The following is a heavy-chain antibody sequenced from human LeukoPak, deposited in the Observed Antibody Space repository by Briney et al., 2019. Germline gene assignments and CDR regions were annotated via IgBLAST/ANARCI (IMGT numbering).Heavy chain of an antibody. Sequence: SETLSLTCTVSGGSISSGGYYWSWIRQHPGKGLEWIGYIYYSGSTYYNPSLKSRVTISVDTSKNQFSLKLSSVTAADTAVYYCARDRRSGYNWNDAPSYFDYWGQGTLVTVSS. D-gene: IGHD1-20*01. CDR2: IYYSGST. V-gene: IGHV4-31*03. J-gene: IGHJ4*02. CDR1: GGSISSGGYY. CDR3: ARDRRSGYNWNDAPSYFDY.